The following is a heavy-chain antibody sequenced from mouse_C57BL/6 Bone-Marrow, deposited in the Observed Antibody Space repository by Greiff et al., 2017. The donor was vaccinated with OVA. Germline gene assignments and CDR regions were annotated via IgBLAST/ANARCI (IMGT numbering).Heavy chain of an antibody. CDR2: INPSSGYT. D-gene: IGHD2-4*01. J-gene: IGHJ4*01. CDR1: GYTFTSYT. CDR3: ASWGLRLEGAWYYAMDY. Sequence: QVQLQQSGAELARPGASVKMSCKASGYTFTSYTMHWVKQRPGQGLEWIGYINPSSGYTKYNQKFKDKATLTADKSSSPAYMQLSSMTSVDSAVYYCASWGLRLEGAWYYAMDYWGQGTSVTVSS. V-gene: IGHV1-4*01.